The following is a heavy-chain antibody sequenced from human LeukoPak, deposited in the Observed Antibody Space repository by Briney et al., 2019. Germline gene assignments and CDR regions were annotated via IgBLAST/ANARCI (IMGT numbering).Heavy chain of an antibody. Sequence: PGGSLRLSCAASGFTFSTYWMHWVRQAPGKGPVWVSRINSDGSSTTYADSVKGRFTISRDNAKSTLYLQMNSLRAEDTAVYYCAKGRGAVAAPDYWGQGTLVTVSS. J-gene: IGHJ4*02. D-gene: IGHD6-19*01. CDR2: INSDGSST. CDR1: GFTFSTYW. CDR3: AKGRGAVAAPDY. V-gene: IGHV3-74*01.